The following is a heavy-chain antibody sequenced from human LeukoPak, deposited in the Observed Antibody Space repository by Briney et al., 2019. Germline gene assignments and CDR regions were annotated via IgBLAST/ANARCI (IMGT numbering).Heavy chain of an antibody. CDR1: GFTFSSYG. Sequence: GGSLRLSCAASGFTFSSYGMHWVRQAPGKGLEWVAVISYDGSNKYYADSVKGRFTISRDNSKNTLYLQMNSLRAEDTAVYYCAKQLGVQLFPRHGKDVWGQGTLVTVSS. D-gene: IGHD5-18*01. J-gene: IGHJ4*02. CDR2: ISYDGSNK. V-gene: IGHV3-30*18. CDR3: AKQLGVQLFPRHGKDV.